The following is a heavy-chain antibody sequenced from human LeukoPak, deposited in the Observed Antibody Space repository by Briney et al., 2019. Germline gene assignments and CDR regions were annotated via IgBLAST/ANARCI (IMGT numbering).Heavy chain of an antibody. J-gene: IGHJ4*02. V-gene: IGHV3-23*01. Sequence: PGGSLRLSCAASGLTFKNFAMSWVRQAPGKGLEWLAVTSGDEDSTHYADSVRGHFVISTDNSKNTLFLRMNSLRAEDTAVYYCTIDLMTGFSSGWRFGYWGQGTLVTVSS. CDR1: GLTFKNFA. D-gene: IGHD6-19*01. CDR3: TIDLMTGFSSGWRFGY. CDR2: TSGDEDST.